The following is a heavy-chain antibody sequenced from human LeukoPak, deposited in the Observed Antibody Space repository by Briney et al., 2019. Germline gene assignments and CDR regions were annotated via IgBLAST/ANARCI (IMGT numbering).Heavy chain of an antibody. V-gene: IGHV4-34*01. CDR1: GGSFSGYY. CDR2: INHSGST. D-gene: IGHD3-9*01. Sequence: SETLSLTCAVYGGSFSGYYWSWIRQPPGKGLEWIGEINHSGSTNYNPSLKSRVTISVDTSKNQFSLKLSSVTAADTAVYYCASRVRYVVWLSQYFQHWGQGTLVTVSS. CDR3: ASRVRYVVWLSQYFQH. J-gene: IGHJ1*01.